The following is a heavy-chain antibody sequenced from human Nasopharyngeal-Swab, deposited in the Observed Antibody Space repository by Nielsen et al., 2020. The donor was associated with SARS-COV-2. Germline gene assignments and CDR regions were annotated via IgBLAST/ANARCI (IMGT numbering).Heavy chain of an antibody. CDR1: GFIFSDYP. Sequence: GGSLRLSCVAPGFIFSDYPINWVRQAPGKGLEWVSHIRGEGESIRYADSVKGRFTISRDNARQSVYLEMNSPRDEDTAVYYCARDYQYTFDIWGQGTMVTVSS. CDR3: ARDYQYTFDI. V-gene: IGHV3-48*02. CDR2: IRGEGESI. J-gene: IGHJ3*02. D-gene: IGHD6-6*01.